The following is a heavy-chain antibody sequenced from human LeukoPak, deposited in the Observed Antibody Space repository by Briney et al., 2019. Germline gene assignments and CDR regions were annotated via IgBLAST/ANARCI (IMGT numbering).Heavy chain of an antibody. CDR3: ARDGPYYDSSGYRY. J-gene: IGHJ4*02. V-gene: IGHV1-69*13. Sequence: ASVKVSCKASGGTFSSYAISWVRQAPGQGLEWMGGIIPIFGTANYAQKFQGRVTITADESTSTAYMELSSLRSEDTAVYYCARDGPYYDSSGYRYWGQGTLVTVSS. CDR1: GGTFSSYA. D-gene: IGHD3-22*01. CDR2: IIPIFGTA.